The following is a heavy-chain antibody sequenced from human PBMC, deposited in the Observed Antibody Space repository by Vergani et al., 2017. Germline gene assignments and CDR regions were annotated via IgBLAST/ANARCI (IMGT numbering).Heavy chain of an antibody. Sequence: QVQLQESGPGLVKPSETLSLTCTVSGAAIKDFYWSWFRQPPGKGLEWIGYVYYSGSTYYNPSLKSRVTISVDTSKNQFSLKLSSVTAADTAVYYCARDRTGGSCYGLFDWGQGTLVTVSS. J-gene: IGHJ4*02. V-gene: IGHV4-59*12. CDR1: GAAIKDFY. CDR3: ARDRTGGSCYGLFD. CDR2: VYYSGST. D-gene: IGHD2-15*01.